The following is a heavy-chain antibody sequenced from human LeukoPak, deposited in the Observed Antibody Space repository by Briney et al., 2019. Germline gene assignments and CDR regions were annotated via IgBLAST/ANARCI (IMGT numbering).Heavy chain of an antibody. J-gene: IGHJ4*02. CDR2: IYTSGST. CDR3: ARWQQSGIVRTAFDS. CDR1: GGSISSGSYY. V-gene: IGHV4-61*02. D-gene: IGHD1-26*01. Sequence: RPSETLSLTCTVSGGSISSGSYYWSWIRQPAGKGLEWIGRIYTSGSTNYNPSLKSRVTISVDTSKNQFSLKLSSVTAPDTAVYYCARWQQSGIVRTAFDSWGQGTLVTVSS.